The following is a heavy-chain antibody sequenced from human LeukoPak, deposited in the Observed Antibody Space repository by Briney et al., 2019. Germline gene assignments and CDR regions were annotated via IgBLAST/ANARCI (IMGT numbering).Heavy chain of an antibody. V-gene: IGHV4-39*07. D-gene: IGHD3-16*01. CDR2: IYYSGST. CDR3: ARARGTGYYYYYYGMDV. CDR1: GGSISSSSYY. J-gene: IGHJ6*02. Sequence: SETLSLTCTVSGGSISSSSYYWGWIRQPPGKGLEWIGSIYYSGSTNYNPSLKSRVTISVDTSKNQFSLKLSSVTAADTAVYYCARARGTGYYYYYYGMDVWGQGTTVTVSS.